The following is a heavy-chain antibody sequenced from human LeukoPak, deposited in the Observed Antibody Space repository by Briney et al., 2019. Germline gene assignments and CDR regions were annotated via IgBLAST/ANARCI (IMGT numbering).Heavy chain of an antibody. D-gene: IGHD3-10*01. V-gene: IGHV3-21*01. CDR2: ISSSSSYI. CDR3: ARLYYGSGIPTGY. CDR1: GFTFSSYS. J-gene: IGHJ4*02. Sequence: GGSLRLSCAASGFTFSSYSRNWVRQAPGKGLEWVSSISSSSSYIYYADSVKGRFTISRDNAKNSLYLQMNSLRAEDTAVYYCARLYYGSGIPTGYWGQGTLVTVSS.